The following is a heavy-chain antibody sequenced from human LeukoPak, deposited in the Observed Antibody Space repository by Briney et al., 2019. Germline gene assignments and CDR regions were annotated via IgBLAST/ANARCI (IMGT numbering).Heavy chain of an antibody. Sequence: GGSLRLSCAASGFSFSTSPMSWVRQPPGKGLEWVSAMNNGPGATFYRDSVRGRFTISRDGSKSTLYLQMNSLRAEDTGTYYCAKTHYDLLDVWGQGTTVNVSS. CDR2: MNNGPGAT. CDR1: GFSFSTSP. D-gene: IGHD5-12*01. V-gene: IGHV3-23*01. CDR3: AKTHYDLLDV. J-gene: IGHJ6*02.